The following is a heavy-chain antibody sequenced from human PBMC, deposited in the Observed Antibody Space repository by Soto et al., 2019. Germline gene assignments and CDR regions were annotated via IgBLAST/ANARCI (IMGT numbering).Heavy chain of an antibody. CDR2: ISYDGSNK. CDR3: ARDLRMKPQWCMLL. J-gene: IGHJ4*02. D-gene: IGHD2-8*01. Sequence: GGSLRLSCAASGFTFSSYAMHWVRQAPGKGLEWVAVISYDGSNKYYADSVKGRFTISRDNSKNTLYLQMNSLRAEDTAVYYCARDLRMKPQWCMLLWGQGTLVTVSS. CDR1: GFTFSSYA. V-gene: IGHV3-30-3*01.